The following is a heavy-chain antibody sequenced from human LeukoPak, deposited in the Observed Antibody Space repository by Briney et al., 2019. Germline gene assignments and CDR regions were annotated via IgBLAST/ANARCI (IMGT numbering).Heavy chain of an antibody. CDR2: ISYDGSNK. CDR3: ARDRLERTIFGVVIIGFDY. V-gene: IGHV3-30*04. D-gene: IGHD3-3*01. CDR1: GFTFSSYA. J-gene: IGHJ4*02. Sequence: GGSLRPSCAASGFTFSSYAMHWVRQAPGKGLELVAVISYDGSNKYYADSVKGRFTISRDNSKNTLYLQMNSLRAEDTAVYYCARDRLERTIFGVVIIGFDYWGQGTLVTVSS.